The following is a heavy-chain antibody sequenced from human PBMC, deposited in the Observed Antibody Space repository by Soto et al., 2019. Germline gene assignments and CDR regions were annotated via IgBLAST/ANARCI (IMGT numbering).Heavy chain of an antibody. Sequence: EXSVKVSFNASVYIFTNFRITWLLHSPGQGLEWMGGRSAYNGDTNYEQKFQGWVTMTRDTSISTAYMELSRLRSDDTDVYYCARDYYDSSGSPKRHAFDIWGQGTMVTVSS. CDR1: VYIFTNFR. CDR2: RSAYNGDT. D-gene: IGHD3-22*01. CDR3: ARDYYDSSGSPKRHAFDI. J-gene: IGHJ3*02. V-gene: IGHV1-2*04.